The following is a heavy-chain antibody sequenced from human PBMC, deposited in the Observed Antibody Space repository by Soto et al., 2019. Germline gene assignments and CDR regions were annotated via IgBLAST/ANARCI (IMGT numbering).Heavy chain of an antibody. Sequence: SETLSLTCTVSGGSISSGDYYWSWIRQPPGKGLEWIGYIYYSGSTYYNPSLKSRVTISVDTSKNQFSLKLSSVTAADTAVYYCARSRGYSYDIPEWGQGTLVTVSS. V-gene: IGHV4-30-4*01. CDR2: IYYSGST. D-gene: IGHD5-18*01. CDR3: ARSRGYSYDIPE. CDR1: GGSISSGDYY. J-gene: IGHJ4*02.